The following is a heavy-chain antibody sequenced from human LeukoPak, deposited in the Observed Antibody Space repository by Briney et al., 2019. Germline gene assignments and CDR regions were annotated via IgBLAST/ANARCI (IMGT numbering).Heavy chain of an antibody. J-gene: IGHJ5*02. V-gene: IGHV4-34*01. CDR1: GGSFSGYY. D-gene: IGHD4-17*01. Sequence: PSETLSLTCAVYGGSFSGYYWSWIRQPPGKGLEWIGEINHSGSTNYNPSLKSRVTISVDTSKNQFSLKLSSVAAADAAVYYCVRGLGLRPIASWFDPWGQGTLVTVSP. CDR2: INHSGST. CDR3: VRGLGLRPIASWFDP.